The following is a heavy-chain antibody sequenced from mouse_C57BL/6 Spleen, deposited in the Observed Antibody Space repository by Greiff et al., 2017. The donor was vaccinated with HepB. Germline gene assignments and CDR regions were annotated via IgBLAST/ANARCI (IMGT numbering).Heavy chain of an antibody. J-gene: IGHJ3*01. CDR3: ARRGLLPAGFAY. Sequence: QVQLQQPGAELVKPGASVKMSCKASGYTFTSYWITWVKQRPVQGLEWIGDIYPGSGSTNYNEKFKSKATLTVDTSSSTAYMQLSSLTSEDSAVYYCARRGLLPAGFAYWGQGTLVTVSA. D-gene: IGHD1-1*01. CDR1: GYTFTSYW. CDR2: IYPGSGST. V-gene: IGHV1-55*01.